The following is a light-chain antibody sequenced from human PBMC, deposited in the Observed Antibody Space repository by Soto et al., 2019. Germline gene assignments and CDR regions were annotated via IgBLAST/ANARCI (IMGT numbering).Light chain of an antibody. CDR3: LTYTASSTFG. CDR1: SSDIGAYNS. Sequence: QSVLTQPASVSGSPGQSITISCTGTSSDIGAYNSVSWYQHHPGKALKLIVFQVSFRPSAVSDRFSGSQSDNTASLTVSWLQTEDQADYCCLTYTASSTFGFGTGTKVTV. CDR2: QVS. J-gene: IGLJ1*01. V-gene: IGLV2-14*01.